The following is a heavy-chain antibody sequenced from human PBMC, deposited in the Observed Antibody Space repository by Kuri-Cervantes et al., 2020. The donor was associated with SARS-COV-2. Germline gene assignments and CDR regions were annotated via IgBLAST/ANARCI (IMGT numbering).Heavy chain of an antibody. CDR1: GGSFSGYS. J-gene: IGHJ6*03. Sequence: SETLSLTCAVYGGSFSGYSWSWIRQPPGKGLEWIGRMNSSGITYYNPSLKSRLTIPVDTSKNQFSLKLTSVTATDTAVYYCAGFYYYDSSGFGANYYYMDVWGKGTTVTVSS. V-gene: IGHV4-34*01. CDR3: AGFYYYDSSGFGANYYYMDV. CDR2: MNSSGIT. D-gene: IGHD3-22*01.